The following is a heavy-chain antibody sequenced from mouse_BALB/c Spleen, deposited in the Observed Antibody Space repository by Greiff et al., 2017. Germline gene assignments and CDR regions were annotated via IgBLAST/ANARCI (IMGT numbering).Heavy chain of an antibody. J-gene: IGHJ2*01. Sequence: QVQLQQSGAELAKPGASVKMSCKASGYTFTSYWLHWVKQRPGQGLEWIGYINPSTGYTEYNQKFKDKATLTADKSSSTAYMQLSSLTSEDSAVYYCATIDYGYPYFDYWGQGTTLTVSS. CDR2: INPSTGYT. CDR3: ATIDYGYPYFDY. D-gene: IGHD2-2*01. CDR1: GYTFTSYW. V-gene: IGHV1-7*01.